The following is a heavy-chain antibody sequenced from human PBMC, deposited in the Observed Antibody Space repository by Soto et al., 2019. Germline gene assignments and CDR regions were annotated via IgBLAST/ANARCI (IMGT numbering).Heavy chain of an antibody. J-gene: IGHJ5*02. Sequence: PSETLSLTCTVSGGSISSGGYYWSWIRQHPGKGLEWIGYIYYSGSTNYNPSLKSRVTISVDTSKNQFSLKLSSVTAADTAVYYCARARNKPFDPWGQGTLVTVSS. CDR3: ARARNKPFDP. CDR1: GGSISSGGYY. V-gene: IGHV4-31*03. D-gene: IGHD6-6*01. CDR2: IYYSGST.